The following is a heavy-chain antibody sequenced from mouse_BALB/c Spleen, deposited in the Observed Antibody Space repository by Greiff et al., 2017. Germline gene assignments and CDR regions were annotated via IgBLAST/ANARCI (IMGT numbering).Heavy chain of an antibody. V-gene: IGHV1S29*02. CDR2: IYPYNGGT. J-gene: IGHJ1*01. CDR3: ARLGYEDWYFDV. Sequence: VHVKQSGPELVKPGASVKISCKASGYTFTDYNMHWVKQSHGKSLEWIGYIYPYNGGTGYNQKFKSKATLTVDNSSSTAYMELRSLTSEDSAVYYCARLGYEDWYFDVWGAGTTVTVSS. CDR1: GYTFTDYN. D-gene: IGHD2-3*01.